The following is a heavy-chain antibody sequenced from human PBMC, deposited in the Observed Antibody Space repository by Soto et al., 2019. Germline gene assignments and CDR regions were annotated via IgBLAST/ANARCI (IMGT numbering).Heavy chain of an antibody. Sequence: QITLKESGPTLVKPTQTLTLTCTFSGFSLSTSGVGVGWIRQPPGKALEWLALIYWDHDKRYSPSLKSRLTXHXXTSTNQVVLTMNNMDPADTATYYCAHVITMIALDYWGQGTLVTVSS. CDR2: IYWDHDK. D-gene: IGHD3-22*01. CDR3: AHVITMIALDY. J-gene: IGHJ4*02. CDR1: GFSLSTSGVG. V-gene: IGHV2-5*02.